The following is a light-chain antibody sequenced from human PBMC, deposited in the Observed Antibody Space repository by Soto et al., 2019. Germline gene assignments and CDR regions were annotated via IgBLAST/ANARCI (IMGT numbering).Light chain of an antibody. CDR2: GAS. Sequence: EIVLTQSPGTLSLSPGEIGTLSCRASQSVNSNYLAWYQQRPGQAPRLLMYGASSRATGIPDRFSGSGSGADFTLTISRVEPEDFAVYCCQCYRTSWLTFGQGSKV. CDR1: QSVNSNY. CDR3: QCYRTSWLT. J-gene: IGKJ1*01. V-gene: IGKV3-20*01.